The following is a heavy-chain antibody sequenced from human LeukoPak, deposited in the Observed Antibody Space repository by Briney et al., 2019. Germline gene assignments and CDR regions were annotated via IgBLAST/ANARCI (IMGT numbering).Heavy chain of an antibody. CDR3: AKQYYDILTGYFDY. V-gene: IGHV3-30*18. Sequence: GGSLRLSCAASGFTFSSYGMHWVRQAPGKGLEWVAVISYDGSNKYYADSVKGRFTISRDNSKNTLYLQMNSLRAEDTAVYYCAKQYYDILTGYFDYWGQGTLVTVSS. CDR1: GFTFSSYG. J-gene: IGHJ4*02. CDR2: ISYDGSNK. D-gene: IGHD3-9*01.